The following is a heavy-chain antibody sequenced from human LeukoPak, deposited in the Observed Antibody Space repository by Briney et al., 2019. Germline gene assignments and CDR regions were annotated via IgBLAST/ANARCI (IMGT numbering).Heavy chain of an antibody. Sequence: GASVKVSCKASGYTFTSYGISWVRQAPGQGLEWMGWISAYNGSTNYAQKLQGRVTMTTDTSTSTAYMELRSLRSDDTAVYYCARDQYFGGPVVDKLRYFDWLLHNWFDPWGQGTLVTVSS. J-gene: IGHJ5*02. D-gene: IGHD3-9*01. CDR2: ISAYNGST. CDR3: ARDQYFGGPVVDKLRYFDWLLHNWFDP. CDR1: GYTFTSYG. V-gene: IGHV1-18*01.